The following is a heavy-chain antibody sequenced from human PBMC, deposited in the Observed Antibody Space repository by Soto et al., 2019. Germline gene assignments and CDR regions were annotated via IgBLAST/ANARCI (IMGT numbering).Heavy chain of an antibody. CDR1: GFTFSSYA. V-gene: IGHV3-23*01. Sequence: EVQLLESGGGLVQPGGSLRLSCAASGFTFSSYALSWVRQVPGKGLEWVSAISGSGGSTDYVDYVNGRFTISRDNSKNTRYLQMTNLRAEDTAVYYCAKLHAYSYGPRAYFDYRGQGALVTVSS. J-gene: IGHJ4*02. CDR2: ISGSGGST. D-gene: IGHD5-18*01. CDR3: AKLHAYSYGPRAYFDY.